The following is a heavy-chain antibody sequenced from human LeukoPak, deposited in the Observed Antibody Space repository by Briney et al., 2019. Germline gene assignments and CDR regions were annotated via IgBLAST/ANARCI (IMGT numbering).Heavy chain of an antibody. D-gene: IGHD5-24*01. CDR2: ISSSSSTI. J-gene: IGHJ4*02. Sequence: GGSLRLSCAASGFTFSSYSMNWVRQAPGKGLEWVSYISSSSSTIYYADSVKGRFTISRDNAKNSLYLQMNSLRAEDTAVYYCARIKVATIGGGIDYWGQGTLVTVSS. V-gene: IGHV3-48*01. CDR3: ARIKVATIGGGIDY. CDR1: GFTFSSYS.